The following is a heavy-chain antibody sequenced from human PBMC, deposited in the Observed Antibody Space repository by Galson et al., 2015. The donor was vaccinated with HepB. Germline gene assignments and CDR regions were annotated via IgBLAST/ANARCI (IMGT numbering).Heavy chain of an antibody. D-gene: IGHD2-15*01. CDR2: IYPGDSDT. V-gene: IGHV5-51*03. J-gene: IGHJ4*02. CDR3: ARYAVRGYCSGGSCYAGVYYFDY. Sequence: QSGASVKKPRESLKISCKGSGYSFTSYWIGWVRQMPGKGLEWIGIIYPGDSDTRYSPSFPGQVTISADKSISTAYLQWSSLKASDTAMYYCARYAVRGYCSGGSCYAGVYYFDYWGQGTLVTVSS. CDR1: GYSFTSYW.